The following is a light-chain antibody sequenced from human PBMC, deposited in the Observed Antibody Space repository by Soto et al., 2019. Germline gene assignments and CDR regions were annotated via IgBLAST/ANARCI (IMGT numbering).Light chain of an antibody. CDR3: SSHTSSSTRV. CDR1: SSDVGGYNF. CDR2: EVR. V-gene: IGLV2-14*01. J-gene: IGLJ3*02. Sequence: QSALTQPASVSGSPGQSITISCSGTSSDVGGYNFVSWYQQHPGKAPKLIIYEVRNRPSGVSNRFSGSKSGNTASLTIPGLQAEDEADYYCSSHTSSSTRVFGGGTKLTVL.